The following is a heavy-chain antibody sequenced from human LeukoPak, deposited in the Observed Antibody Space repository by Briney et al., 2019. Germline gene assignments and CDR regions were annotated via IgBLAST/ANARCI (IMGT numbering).Heavy chain of an antibody. J-gene: IGHJ6*02. CDR2: IIPILGIA. V-gene: IGHV1-69*04. CDR3: ARERRNSGSYNYYYYGMDV. CDR1: GYTFTSYG. D-gene: IGHD1-26*01. Sequence: SVKVSCKASGYTFTSYGISWVRQAPGQGLEWMGRIIPILGIANYAQKFQGRVTITADKSTSTAYMELSSLRSEDTAVYYCARERRNSGSYNYYYYGMDVWGQGTTVTVS.